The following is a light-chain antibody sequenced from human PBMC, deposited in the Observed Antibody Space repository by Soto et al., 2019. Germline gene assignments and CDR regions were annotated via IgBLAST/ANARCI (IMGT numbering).Light chain of an antibody. CDR2: DAS. J-gene: IGKJ1*01. V-gene: IGKV1-5*01. CDR1: QSINNW. Sequence: DIQMTQSPSTLSAFVGDRVTFTCRASQSINNWLAWYQQRPGTAPKILIYDASTLESGVPSRFSGSGSGTEFSLTISRLQPDDFATYYCQHYNSYSEAFGQGTKVDIK. CDR3: QHYNSYSEA.